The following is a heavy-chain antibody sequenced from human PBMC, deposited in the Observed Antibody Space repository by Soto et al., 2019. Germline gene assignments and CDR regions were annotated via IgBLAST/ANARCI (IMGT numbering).Heavy chain of an antibody. CDR1: GFTFGDYW. Sequence: VQLGESGGGLVQPGGSLRLSLGVFGFTFGDYWMTWVRKAPGKGLEWVANMNQDGNERFYVDSVKGRFTISRDNAQSSLSLQMNSLRVEDTAVYYCAGLRISDAVDVWGQGTTVTVSS. V-gene: IGHV3-7*05. J-gene: IGHJ6*02. CDR3: AGLRISDAVDV. CDR2: MNQDGNER. D-gene: IGHD3-10*01.